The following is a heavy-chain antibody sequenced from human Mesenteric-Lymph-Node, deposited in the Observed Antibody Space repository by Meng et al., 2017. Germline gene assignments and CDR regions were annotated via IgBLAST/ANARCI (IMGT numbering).Heavy chain of an antibody. CDR3: ARDRGVGGAFDI. CDR2: TSPDGTST. CDR1: GFKFSLSW. Sequence: GESLKISCEASGFKFSLSWMYWVRQAPGKGLVWVSRTSPDGTSTTYADSVKGRFTISRDNAKNTLSLQMNSLSADDTAVYYCARDRGVGGAFDIWGQGTMVTVSS. D-gene: IGHD3-10*01. V-gene: IGHV3-74*03. J-gene: IGHJ3*02.